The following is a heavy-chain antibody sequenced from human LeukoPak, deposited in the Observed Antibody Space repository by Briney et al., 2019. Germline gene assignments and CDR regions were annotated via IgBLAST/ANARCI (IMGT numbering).Heavy chain of an antibody. V-gene: IGHV4-59*08. CDR1: GGSINNYY. CDR2: IYYSGST. Sequence: SSETLSLTCTVSGGSINNYYWTWIRQPPGGGLEWIGHIYYSGSTYYNPSLKSRVTISVDTSKNQFTLKLSSVTAADTAVYYCARQAWLLDYWGQGTLVTVAS. J-gene: IGHJ4*02. D-gene: IGHD5-12*01. CDR3: ARQAWLLDY.